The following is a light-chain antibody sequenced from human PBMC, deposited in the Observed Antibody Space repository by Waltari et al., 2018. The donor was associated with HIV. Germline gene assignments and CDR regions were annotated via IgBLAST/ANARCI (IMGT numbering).Light chain of an antibody. J-gene: IGLJ2*01. CDR2: ENN. V-gene: IGLV1-40*01. CDR1: SSNIGAGYD. CDR3: QSYDSSLSGVI. Sequence: QSVLTQPPSVSAAPGQRVTISCTGSSSNIGAGYDVHWYQHLPGTAPKLLIYENNNRPSGVPDRFSGSKSGTSASLAITGLQAEDEADYYCQSYDSSLSGVIFGGGTKLTVL.